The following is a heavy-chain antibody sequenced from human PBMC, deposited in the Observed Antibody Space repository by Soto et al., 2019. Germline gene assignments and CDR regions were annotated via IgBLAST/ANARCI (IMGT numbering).Heavy chain of an antibody. V-gene: IGHV4-31*03. CDR1: GGSISSGGYY. CDR2: IYYSGST. Sequence: QVQLQESGPGLVKPSQTLSLTSTVSGGSISSGGYYWSWIRQHPEKGLEWIGYIYYSGSTYYNPSLKSRVTISVDTSKNQFSLKLSSVTAADTAVYYCARAREVVVAATPGWFDPWGQGTLVTVSS. D-gene: IGHD2-15*01. CDR3: ARAREVVVAATPGWFDP. J-gene: IGHJ5*02.